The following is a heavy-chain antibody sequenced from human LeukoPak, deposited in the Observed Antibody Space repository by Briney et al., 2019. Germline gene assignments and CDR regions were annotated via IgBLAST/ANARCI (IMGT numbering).Heavy chain of an antibody. CDR2: TNSDGSST. CDR1: GFTFSSYW. V-gene: IGHV3-74*01. Sequence: GGSLRLSCAASGFTFSSYWMHWVRQAPGKGLVWVSRTNSDGSSTSYADSVKGRFTISRDNAKNTLYRQMNSLRAEDTAVYYCARPTSYCSGGSCYHYDAFDIWGQGTMVTVSS. J-gene: IGHJ3*02. CDR3: ARPTSYCSGGSCYHYDAFDI. D-gene: IGHD2-15*01.